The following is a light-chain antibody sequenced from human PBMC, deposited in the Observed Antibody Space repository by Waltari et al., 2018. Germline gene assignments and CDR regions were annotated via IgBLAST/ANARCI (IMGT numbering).Light chain of an antibody. V-gene: IGLV2-14*03. CDR3: SSYSSSTTRV. CDR2: DVS. J-gene: IGLJ3*02. CDR1: SSDFGAYKY. Sequence: QSALTQPASVSGSPGQSVSISCTGTSSDFGAYKYVSWYQQHPGKAPKLIIYDVSDRHSEDSDRCSGTKSRNTASLIISGLQAEYEADYYCSSYSSSTTRVFGGGTTLNGL.